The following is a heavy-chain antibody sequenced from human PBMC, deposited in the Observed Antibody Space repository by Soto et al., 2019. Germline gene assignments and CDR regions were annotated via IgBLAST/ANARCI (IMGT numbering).Heavy chain of an antibody. D-gene: IGHD5-18*01. CDR2: INTYNGNT. CDR3: AKDGVDHPAMVTGGY. J-gene: IGHJ4*02. CDR1: GYTFTNYG. Sequence: QVHLVQSGPEVKKPGASVRVSCRASGYTFTNYGIGWVRHAPGQGLEWMGWINTYNGNTNYAEKFRGRLTMTTDTSTTTAYMELRSLKSDDTTMYYCAKDGVDHPAMVTGGYWGQGTLVTVSS. V-gene: IGHV1-18*01.